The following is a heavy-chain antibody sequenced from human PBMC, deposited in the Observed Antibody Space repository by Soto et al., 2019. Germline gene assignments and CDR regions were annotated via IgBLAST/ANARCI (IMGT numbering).Heavy chain of an antibody. V-gene: IGHV4-39*01. CDR2: IYYSGST. Sequence: QLQLQESGPGLVKPSETLSLTCTVSGGSISSSSYYWGWIRQPPGKGLEWIGSIYYSGSTYYNPSLKSGVTISVATSKNQFSLKLSSVTAADTAVYYCARQRTGYCSSTSCHQADYYGMDVWGQGTTVTVSS. J-gene: IGHJ6*02. CDR1: GGSISSSSYY. CDR3: ARQRTGYCSSTSCHQADYYGMDV. D-gene: IGHD2-2*01.